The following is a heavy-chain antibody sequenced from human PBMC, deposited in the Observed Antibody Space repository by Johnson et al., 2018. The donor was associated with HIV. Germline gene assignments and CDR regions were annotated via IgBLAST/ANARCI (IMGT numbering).Heavy chain of an antibody. Sequence: VQLVESGGGLIQRGGSLRLSCVASDFSVSKNYMSWVRQAPGKGLEWVSVIQSGGSVLSAESVRGRFTISRDTSKNTLYLQMNSLRAEDTAVYYCARSPETGDRLWRAFDIWGHGTMVTVSS. CDR2: IQSGGSV. CDR3: ARSPETGDRLWRAFDI. V-gene: IGHV3-53*01. D-gene: IGHD4-17*01. J-gene: IGHJ3*02. CDR1: DFSVSKNY.